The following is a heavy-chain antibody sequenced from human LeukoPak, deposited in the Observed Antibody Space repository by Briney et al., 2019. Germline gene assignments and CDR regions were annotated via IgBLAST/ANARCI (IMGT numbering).Heavy chain of an antibody. J-gene: IGHJ4*02. CDR1: GFTFSHYA. Sequence: PGGSLRLSCAVSGFTFSHYAFHWVRQAPGKGLEWVAVISYDGSHIYYADSVKGRFTISRDKTKNTLYLQMNSLRAEDTAVFYCAKDLTSLVGATRVDYWGQGTLVTVSS. V-gene: IGHV3-30-3*01. CDR3: AKDLTSLVGATRVDY. CDR2: ISYDGSHI. D-gene: IGHD1-26*01.